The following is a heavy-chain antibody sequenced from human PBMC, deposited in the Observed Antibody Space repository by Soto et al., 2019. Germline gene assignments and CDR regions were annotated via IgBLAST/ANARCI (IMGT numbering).Heavy chain of an antibody. Sequence: QVHLVQSGAEVKRTESAVKVSCKASVDTFAGYAINWVRQAPGQGLEWIGGINPLFGTSNYAQSFHGRVSIPADTSTSTSYMELRSLKFDDTGLYFCASRVAASADDAFDTWGQGTMVTVSS. D-gene: IGHD6-25*01. CDR2: INPLFGTS. V-gene: IGHV1-69*06. CDR1: VDTFAGYA. J-gene: IGHJ3*02. CDR3: ASRVAASADDAFDT.